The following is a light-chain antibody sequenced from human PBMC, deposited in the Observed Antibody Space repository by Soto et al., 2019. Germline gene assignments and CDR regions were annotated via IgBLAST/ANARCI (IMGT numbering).Light chain of an antibody. CDR3: QQYTQWPIT. Sequence: EVVMTQSPATLSVSPGEGATLSCRASQSVNRNYLAWYQQKSGQAPRLLIYGISTRATGIPDRFSASGSGPEFTLTISSLQPEDIAVYYCQQYTQWPITSGQGTRLEIK. CDR1: QSVNRN. V-gene: IGKV3D-15*01. CDR2: GIS. J-gene: IGKJ5*01.